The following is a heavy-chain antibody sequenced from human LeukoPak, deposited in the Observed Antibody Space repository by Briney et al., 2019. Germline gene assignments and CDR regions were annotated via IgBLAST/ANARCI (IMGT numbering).Heavy chain of an antibody. Sequence: GSSVKVSCKASGGTFSSYAISWVRQAPGQGLEWMGRIIPILGIANYAQKFQGRVTITADKSTSTAYMELSSLRSEDTAVYYCARESCSGGSCYPEHAFDIWGQGTMVTVSS. CDR2: IIPILGIA. CDR1: GGTFSSYA. J-gene: IGHJ3*02. CDR3: ARESCSGGSCYPEHAFDI. V-gene: IGHV1-69*04. D-gene: IGHD2-15*01.